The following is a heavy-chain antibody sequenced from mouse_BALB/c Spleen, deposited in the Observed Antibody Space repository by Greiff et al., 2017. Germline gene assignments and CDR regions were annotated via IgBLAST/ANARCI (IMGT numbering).Heavy chain of an antibody. Sequence: EVQLVESGAELVKPGASVKLSCTASGFNIKDTYMHWVKQRPEQGLEWIGRIDPANGNTKYDPKFQGKATITADTSSNTAYLQLSSLTSEDTAVYYCARSDGGMYYFDYWGQGTTLTVSS. J-gene: IGHJ2*01. V-gene: IGHV14-3*02. CDR1: GFNIKDTY. CDR3: ARSDGGMYYFDY. CDR2: IDPANGNT.